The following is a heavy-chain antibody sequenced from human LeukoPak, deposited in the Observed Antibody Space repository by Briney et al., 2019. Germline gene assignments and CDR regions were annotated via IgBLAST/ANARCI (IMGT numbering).Heavy chain of an antibody. CDR2: VYTSGST. D-gene: IGHD3-10*01. CDR3: ARVLDYYGSGSRDFDY. J-gene: IGHJ4*02. CDR1: GGSIRSGSYY. Sequence: SETLSLTCTVSGGSIRSGSYYWSWIRQAAGKGLEWIGRVYTSGSTNYNPSLESRVTISVDTSKNQFSLNLSSVTAADTAVYYCARVLDYYGSGSRDFDYWGQGILVTVSS. V-gene: IGHV4-61*02.